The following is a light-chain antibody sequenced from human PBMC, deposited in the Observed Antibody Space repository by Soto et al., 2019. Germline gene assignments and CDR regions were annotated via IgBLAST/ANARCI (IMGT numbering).Light chain of an antibody. CDR1: QSVRTY. CDR2: GAS. J-gene: IGKJ5*01. CDR3: QQYGSSPIT. Sequence: EIVVTQSPVTLSLSPGERATLSCRASQSVRTYLAWYQVKPGQAPRLLISGASSRATGIPDRFSGSGSGTDFTLTISRLEPEDFAVYYCQQYGSSPITFGQGTRLEI. V-gene: IGKV3-20*01.